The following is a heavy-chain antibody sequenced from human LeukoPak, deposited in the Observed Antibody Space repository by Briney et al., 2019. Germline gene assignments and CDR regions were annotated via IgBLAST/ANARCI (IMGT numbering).Heavy chain of an antibody. J-gene: IGHJ4*02. V-gene: IGHV4-39*01. CDR1: GGSISTRNYY. CDR2: IYYSGSP. Sequence: SETLSLTCTVSGGSISTRNYYWGWIRQPPGKGLEWIGGIYYSGSPYYNPSLKSRVTISVNTSKNQFSLKLSSVTAADTAVYYCVRLNYDILTGYYNYFDYWGQGTLVTVSS. D-gene: IGHD3-9*01. CDR3: VRLNYDILTGYYNYFDY.